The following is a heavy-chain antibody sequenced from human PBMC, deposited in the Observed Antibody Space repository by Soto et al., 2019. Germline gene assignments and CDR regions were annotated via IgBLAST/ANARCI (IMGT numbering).Heavy chain of an antibody. Sequence: ASVKVSCKASGYTFTSYGIRWVRQAPGQGLEWMGWISAYNGNTNYAQKLQGRVTMTTDTSTSTAYMELRSLRSDDTAVYYCARDHRDYDILTGYPRTSWFDPWGQGTLVTVSS. CDR3: ARDHRDYDILTGYPRTSWFDP. V-gene: IGHV1-18*04. CDR1: GYTFTSYG. CDR2: ISAYNGNT. D-gene: IGHD3-9*01. J-gene: IGHJ5*02.